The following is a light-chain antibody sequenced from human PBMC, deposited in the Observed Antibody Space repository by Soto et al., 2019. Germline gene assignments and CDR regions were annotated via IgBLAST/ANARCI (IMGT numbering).Light chain of an antibody. CDR2: DVS. CDR1: SSDVCGYNY. CDR3: SSYTSISTLSYV. Sequence: QSVLAQPASVSGSPGQSITISCTGTSSDVCGYNYVSWYQQHPGKAPKLMIYDVSNRPSGVSNRFSGSKSGNTASLTISGLQPEDEADYYCSSYTSISTLSYVFGTGTRSPS. J-gene: IGLJ1*01. V-gene: IGLV2-14*01.